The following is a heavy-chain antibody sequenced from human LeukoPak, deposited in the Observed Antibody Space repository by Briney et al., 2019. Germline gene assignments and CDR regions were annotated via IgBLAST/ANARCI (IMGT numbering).Heavy chain of an antibody. CDR3: ARDFRAVAESYYYYYMDV. Sequence: GGSLRLSCAASGFTFSNYSMNWVRQAPGKGLEWVSSISSSSSYIYYADSVEGRFSISRDNAKNSLYLQMISLRAEDTAVYYCARDFRAVAESYYYYYMDVWGKGTTVTVSS. CDR1: GFTFSNYS. D-gene: IGHD6-19*01. CDR2: ISSSSSYI. V-gene: IGHV3-21*01. J-gene: IGHJ6*03.